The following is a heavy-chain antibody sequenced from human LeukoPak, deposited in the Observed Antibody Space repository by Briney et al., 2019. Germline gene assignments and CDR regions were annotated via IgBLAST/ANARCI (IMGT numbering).Heavy chain of an antibody. V-gene: IGHV4-4*09. Sequence: PSETLSLTCTVSGGSLTSYYWSWVRQPPGKGLEWIGYIYITGRTMYSPSLKSRVTMSLDTSKNQFSLKVNSVTAADTAVYYCARLVVAGGGGDYWGQGILVTVSS. CDR3: ARLVVAGGGGDY. CDR1: GGSLTSYY. D-gene: IGHD2-15*01. CDR2: IYITGRT. J-gene: IGHJ4*02.